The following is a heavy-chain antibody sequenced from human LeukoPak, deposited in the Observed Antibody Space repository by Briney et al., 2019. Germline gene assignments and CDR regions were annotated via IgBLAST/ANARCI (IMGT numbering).Heavy chain of an antibody. CDR1: GGSISSGDYY. Sequence: SETLSLTCTVSGGSISSGDYYRSWIRQPPGKGLEWIGYIYYSGSTYYNPSLKSRVTISVDTSKNQFSLKLSSVTAADTAVYYCARGHRGYSYGYDYWGQGTLVTVSS. CDR3: ARGHRGYSYGYDY. V-gene: IGHV4-30-4*08. D-gene: IGHD5-18*01. J-gene: IGHJ4*02. CDR2: IYYSGST.